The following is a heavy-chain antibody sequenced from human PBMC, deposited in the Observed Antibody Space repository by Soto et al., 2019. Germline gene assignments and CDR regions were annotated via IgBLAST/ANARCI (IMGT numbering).Heavy chain of an antibody. D-gene: IGHD1-26*01. J-gene: IGHJ3*02. CDR3: ARESRSGSHDAFDI. CDR2: IYYSGST. V-gene: IGHV4-31*03. Sequence: QVQLQESGPGLVKPSQTLSLTCTVSGGSISSGGYYWIWIRQHPGKGLEWIGYIYYSGSTYYNPSLKSRVTISVDTSKNQFSLKLNSVTAADTAVYYCARESRSGSHDAFDIWGPGTMVTVSS. CDR1: GGSISSGGYY.